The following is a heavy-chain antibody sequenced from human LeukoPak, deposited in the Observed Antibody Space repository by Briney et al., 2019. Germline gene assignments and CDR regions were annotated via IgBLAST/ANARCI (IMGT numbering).Heavy chain of an antibody. CDR2: ISYDGSNK. CDR1: GFTFSSYA. J-gene: IGHJ4*02. CDR3: ARVDRWGVVPAGHHY. Sequence: GRSLRLSCAASGFTFSSYAMHWVRQAPGKGLEWVAVISYDGSNKYYADSVKGRFTISRDNSKNTLYLQMNSLRAEDTAVYYCARVDRWGVVPAGHHYWGQGTLVTVSS. D-gene: IGHD2-2*01. V-gene: IGHV3-30-3*01.